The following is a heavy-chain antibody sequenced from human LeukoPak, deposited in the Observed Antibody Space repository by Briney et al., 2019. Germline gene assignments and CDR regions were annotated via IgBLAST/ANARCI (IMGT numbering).Heavy chain of an antibody. J-gene: IGHJ6*03. D-gene: IGHD3-10*01. V-gene: IGHV3-30*02. CDR3: AKAPDYYGSGSYYKTRYYYYYMDV. Sequence: QPGGSLRLSCAPSGFTFSSYGMHWVRQAPGKGLEWVAFIRYDGSNKYYADSVKGRFTISRDNSKNTLYLQMNSLRAEDTAVYYCAKAPDYYGSGSYYKTRYYYYYMDVWGKGTTVTVSS. CDR1: GFTFSSYG. CDR2: IRYDGSNK.